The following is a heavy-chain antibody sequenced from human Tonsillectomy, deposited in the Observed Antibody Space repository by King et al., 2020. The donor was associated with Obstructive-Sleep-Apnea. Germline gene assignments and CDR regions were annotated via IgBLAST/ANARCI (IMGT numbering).Heavy chain of an antibody. J-gene: IGHJ6*02. CDR3: ARDVGGGDYGMDV. CDR1: GYTFTGYY. V-gene: IGHV1-2*02. CDR2: INPKSGGT. Sequence: QLVQSGAEVKKPGASVRVSCKASGYTFTGYYMHWVRQAPGQGLEWMGWINPKSGGTNYAQKFQGRVTMTRDTSISTAYMELSRLRSDDTAVYYCARDVGGGDYGMDVWGQGTTVTVSS. D-gene: IGHD3-16*01.